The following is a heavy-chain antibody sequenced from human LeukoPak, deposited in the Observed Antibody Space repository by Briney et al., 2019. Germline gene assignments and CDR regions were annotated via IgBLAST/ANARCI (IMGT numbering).Heavy chain of an antibody. Sequence: GASVKVSRKASGYTFTSYGISWVRQAPGQGLEWMGWISAYNGNTNYAQKLQGRVTMTTDTSTSTAYMELRSLRSDDTAVYYCARDCYSMELRYFDWLLSYYYGMDVWGQGTTVTVSS. CDR2: ISAYNGNT. CDR1: GYTFTSYG. CDR3: ARDCYSMELRYFDWLLSYYYGMDV. V-gene: IGHV1-18*01. J-gene: IGHJ6*02. D-gene: IGHD3-9*01.